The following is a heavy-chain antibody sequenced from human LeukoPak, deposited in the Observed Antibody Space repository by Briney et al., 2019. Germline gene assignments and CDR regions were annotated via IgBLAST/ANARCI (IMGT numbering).Heavy chain of an antibody. CDR2: ISIESSYI. D-gene: IGHD1-26*01. CDR1: GFTFSAYS. CDR3: ARGSAIVGATGYYNGMDV. J-gene: IGHJ6*02. Sequence: PGGSLRLSCAASGFTFSAYSMNWVRQAPGKGLEWVSSISIESSYIYYVDSVKGRFTISRDNAKNSLYLQMNSLRAGDTAVYYCARGSAIVGATGYYNGMDVWGQGTTVTVSS. V-gene: IGHV3-21*01.